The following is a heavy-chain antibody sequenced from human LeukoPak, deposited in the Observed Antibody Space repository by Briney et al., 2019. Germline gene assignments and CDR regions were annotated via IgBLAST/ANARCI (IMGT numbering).Heavy chain of an antibody. D-gene: IGHD5-12*01. CDR3: AGGSRPFFDF. CDR2: MYFTGST. Sequence: SETLSLTCIVSGGSISSYYWNWIRQSAGRGLEWMGRMYFTGSTNHNPSLKSRVTMSIDTSKNQFSLRLTSVTTADTALYFCAGGSRPFFDFWGQGILVTVS. J-gene: IGHJ5*01. V-gene: IGHV4-4*07. CDR1: GGSISSYY.